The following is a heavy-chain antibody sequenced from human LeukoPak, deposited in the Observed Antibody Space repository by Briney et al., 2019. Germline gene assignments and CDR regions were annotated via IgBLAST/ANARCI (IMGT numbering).Heavy chain of an antibody. CDR2: MNPDGSGK. V-gene: IGHV3-7*01. CDR3: GRDPAWGAIDY. J-gene: IGHJ4*02. D-gene: IGHD7-27*01. Sequence: GGSLGLSCAASGFSFSDSWMSWVRQAPGKGLEWVANMNPDGSGKYYVDSVRGRFTVSRDNAKNTVYLQMNSLRAEDTAVYYRGRDPAWGAIDYWGQGTLVTVSS. CDR1: GFSFSDSW.